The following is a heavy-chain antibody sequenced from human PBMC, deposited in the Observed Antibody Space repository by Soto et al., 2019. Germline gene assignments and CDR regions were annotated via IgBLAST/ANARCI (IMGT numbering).Heavy chain of an antibody. CDR1: GYTFPSYG. J-gene: IGHJ3*02. CDR2: ISAYNGNT. Sequence: QVQLVQSGAEVKKPGASVKVSCKASGYTFPSYGISWVRQAPGKGIEWMGWISAYNGNTNYAQKLQGRVTMTTDTSTSTAYMELRSLRSDDTSVYYCARLAAAGIEGDAFDIWGQGTMVTVSS. V-gene: IGHV1-18*01. CDR3: ARLAAAGIEGDAFDI. D-gene: IGHD6-13*01.